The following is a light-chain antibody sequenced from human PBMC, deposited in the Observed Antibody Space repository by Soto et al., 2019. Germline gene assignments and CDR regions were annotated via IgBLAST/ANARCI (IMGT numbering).Light chain of an antibody. CDR2: GAS. CDR1: QSVSSI. V-gene: IGKV3-15*01. CDR3: QLYNNWPPYT. J-gene: IGKJ2*01. Sequence: EIVMTQSPATLSVSPGERATLSCRASQSVSSILAWYQQKPGQAPRLFIYGASTRATGIPARFSGSGSGTEFTLTISSLQSEDFAVYYCQLYNNWPPYTFGQGTKLEIK.